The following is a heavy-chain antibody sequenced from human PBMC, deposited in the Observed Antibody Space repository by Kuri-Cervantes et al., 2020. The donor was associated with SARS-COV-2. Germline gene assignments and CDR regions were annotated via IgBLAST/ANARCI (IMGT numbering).Heavy chain of an antibody. Sequence: LRLSCTVAGGSISSGSYYWSWIRQPAGKGLEWIGYIYTSGSTNYNPSRKSRVTISVDTSKNQFSLKLSSVTAADTAVYYCGRHFSSGVAVVPAANDHWGQGTLVTVSS. CDR3: GRHFSSGVAVVPAANDH. CDR2: IYTSGST. J-gene: IGHJ5*02. V-gene: IGHV4-61*09. CDR1: GGSISSGSYY. D-gene: IGHD2-2*01.